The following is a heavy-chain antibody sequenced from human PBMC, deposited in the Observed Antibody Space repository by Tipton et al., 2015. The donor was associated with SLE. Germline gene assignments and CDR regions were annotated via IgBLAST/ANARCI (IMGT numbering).Heavy chain of an antibody. D-gene: IGHD7-27*01. CDR1: GDSISSPYW. J-gene: IGHJ4*02. Sequence: TLSLTCAVSGDSISSPYWWSWVRQSPGKGLEWIGEIYHSGATSYNPSLKSRVTISLDKSKNQYSLKLSSVTAADTAVYYCARETSWVDYWGQGTLVTVSS. V-gene: IGHV4-4*02. CDR2: IYHSGAT. CDR3: ARETSWVDY.